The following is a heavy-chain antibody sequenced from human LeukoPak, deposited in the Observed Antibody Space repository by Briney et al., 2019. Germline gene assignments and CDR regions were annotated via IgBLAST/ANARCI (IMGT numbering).Heavy chain of an antibody. Sequence: PGGSLRLSCTASGITFSNYWMHWVRHAPGKGLVWVSRIYTDGSRTNYADSVKGRFTISRDNARNTLILEMNSLTAEDTAFYYCVRDGRGDYPKFDLWGQGALVTVSS. CDR2: IYTDGSRT. V-gene: IGHV3-74*01. J-gene: IGHJ4*02. CDR3: VRDGRGDYPKFDL. CDR1: GITFSNYW. D-gene: IGHD4-17*01.